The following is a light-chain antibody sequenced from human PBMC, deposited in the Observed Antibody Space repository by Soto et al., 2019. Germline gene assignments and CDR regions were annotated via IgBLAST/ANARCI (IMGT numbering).Light chain of an antibody. J-gene: IGLJ1*01. V-gene: IGLV2-14*01. CDR3: SSFTSSTTYV. Sequence: QSAPTQSASVSGSPGQSITISCTGTSSDVGNYNYVSWYQQHPGEVPKLIIFNVNNRPSGVSNRFSGSKSGNTASLTISGLQAEDEADYYCSSFTSSTTYVFGTGTKVTVL. CDR2: NVN. CDR1: SSDVGNYNY.